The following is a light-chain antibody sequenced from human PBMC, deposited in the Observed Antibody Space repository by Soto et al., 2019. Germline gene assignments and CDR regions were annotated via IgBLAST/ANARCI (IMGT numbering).Light chain of an antibody. CDR2: DAS. CDR3: QQRSNWPLT. CDR1: QSVSSY. Sequence: EIVLTQSPATLSLSPGERATLSCSASQSVSSYLAWYQQKPGQAPRLLIYDASNRATSIPARFSGSGSGTDFPLTISSLEPEDVAVYYFQQRSNWPLTFGGGTKVEMK. V-gene: IGKV3-11*01. J-gene: IGKJ4*01.